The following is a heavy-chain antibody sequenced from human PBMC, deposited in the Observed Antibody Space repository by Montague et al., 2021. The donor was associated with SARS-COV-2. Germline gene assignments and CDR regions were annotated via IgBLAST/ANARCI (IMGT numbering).Heavy chain of an antibody. V-gene: IGHV3-21*01. Sequence: SLRLSCAASGFTFSSHSMNWVRQAPGKGLEWVSSISSSSSYIYYADSVKGRFTISRDNAKNSLYLQMNSLRAEDTAVYYCARPRWDAFDIWGQGTMVTVSS. J-gene: IGHJ3*02. CDR3: ARPRWDAFDI. CDR2: ISSSSSYI. CDR1: GFTFSSHS. D-gene: IGHD6-13*01.